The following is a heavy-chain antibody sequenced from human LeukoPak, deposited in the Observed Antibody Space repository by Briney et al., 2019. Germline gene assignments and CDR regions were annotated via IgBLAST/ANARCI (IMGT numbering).Heavy chain of an antibody. Sequence: TGGSLRLSCAASGFSFSGSALHWVRQASGKGLEWVGRIRSKANSDATAHAASVKGRFTISRDNAKNSLYLQMNSLRAEDTAVYYCARAALDSKIYYYMDVWGKGTTVTVSS. CDR1: GFSFSGSA. D-gene: IGHD2-15*01. J-gene: IGHJ6*03. CDR3: ARAALDSKIYYYMDV. V-gene: IGHV3-73*01. CDR2: IRSKANSDAT.